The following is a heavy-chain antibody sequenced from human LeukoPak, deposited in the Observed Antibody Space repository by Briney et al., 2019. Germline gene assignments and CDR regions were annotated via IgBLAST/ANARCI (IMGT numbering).Heavy chain of an antibody. V-gene: IGHV4-39*01. Sequence: SETLSLTCTVSGGSISSSSYYWGWIRQPPGKGLEWIATIYYSGSTYYNPSLKSRVTISVDTSKNQSSLKLSSVTAADTAVYYCASIVVVPAAIGNFDYWGQGTLVTVSS. D-gene: IGHD2-2*01. CDR2: IYYSGST. J-gene: IGHJ4*02. CDR1: GGSISSSSYY. CDR3: ASIVVVPAAIGNFDY.